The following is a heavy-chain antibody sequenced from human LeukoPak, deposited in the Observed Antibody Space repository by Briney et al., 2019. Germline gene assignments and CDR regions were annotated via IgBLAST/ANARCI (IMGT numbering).Heavy chain of an antibody. V-gene: IGHV3-23*01. CDR3: AKGSDSNRGWYFDL. D-gene: IGHD6-13*01. Sequence: PGGSLRLSCAASGFTFSNYAMSWVRQAPGKGLEWVSAISGSGSTTYYADSVKGRFTISRDNSKNTLYLQMNSLRAEDTAVYYCAKGSDSNRGWYFDLWGRGTLVTVSS. CDR2: ISGSGSTT. J-gene: IGHJ2*01. CDR1: GFTFSNYA.